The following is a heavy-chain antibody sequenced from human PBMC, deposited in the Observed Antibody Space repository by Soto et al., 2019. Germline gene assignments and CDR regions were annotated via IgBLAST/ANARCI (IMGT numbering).Heavy chain of an antibody. J-gene: IGHJ4*02. Sequence: GGSLRLSCAASGFTFSSYAMSWVRQAPGKGLEWVSAISGSGGSTYYADSVKGRFTISRDNSKNTLYLQMNSLRAEDTAVYYCGKDCRGWGYGSGSYYNRNDYWGQGTLVTVPS. D-gene: IGHD3-10*01. V-gene: IGHV3-23*01. CDR1: GFTFSSYA. CDR2: ISGSGGST. CDR3: GKDCRGWGYGSGSYYNRNDY.